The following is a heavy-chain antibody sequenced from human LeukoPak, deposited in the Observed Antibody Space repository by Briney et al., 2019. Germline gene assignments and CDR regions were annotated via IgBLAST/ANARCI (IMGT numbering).Heavy chain of an antibody. D-gene: IGHD6-19*01. V-gene: IGHV3-23*01. CDR1: GFTFSSYA. J-gene: IGHJ4*02. CDR3: AKVPYRYSSGWQDY. Sequence: PGGSLRLSCAASGFTFSSYAMSWVRQAPGKGLEWVSAISGSGGSTYYADSVKGRFTISRDNSKNTLYLQMNSLRAEDTAVYYCAKVPYRYSSGWQDYWGQGTLVTVSS. CDR2: ISGSGGST.